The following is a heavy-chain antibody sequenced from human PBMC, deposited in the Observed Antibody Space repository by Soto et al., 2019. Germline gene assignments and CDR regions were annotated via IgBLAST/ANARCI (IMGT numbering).Heavy chain of an antibody. V-gene: IGHV3-30-3*01. D-gene: IGHD2-2*01. CDR3: ARDLYQASYFDY. CDR1: GFTFSSYA. CDR2: ISYDGSNK. Sequence: QVQLVESGGGVVQPGRSLRLSCAASGFTFSSYAMHWVRQAPGKGLEWVAVISYDGSNKYYADSVKGRFTISRDNSKNTLYLQMNILRAEDTAVYYCARDLYQASYFDYLGQGTLVNVSS. J-gene: IGHJ4*02.